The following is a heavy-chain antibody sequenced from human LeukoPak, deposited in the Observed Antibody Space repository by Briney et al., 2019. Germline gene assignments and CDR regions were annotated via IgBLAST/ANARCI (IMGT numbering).Heavy chain of an antibody. D-gene: IGHD2-21*02. J-gene: IGHJ4*02. CDR2: LSGSGGSK. CDR1: RFSLSSYA. CDR3: AKVKCGGYCYDYFDY. V-gene: IGHV3-23*01. Sequence: PGGSLRDSRAESRFSLSSYAMSWVRQAPGKGLEWVSTLSGSGGSKFYADSVKGRFTISRDNSKNTLYLQMNNLRAEDTAVYYCAKVKCGGYCYDYFDYLGQGTLVTVSS.